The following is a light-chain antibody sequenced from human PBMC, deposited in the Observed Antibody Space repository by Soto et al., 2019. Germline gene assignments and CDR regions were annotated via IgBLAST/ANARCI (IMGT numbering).Light chain of an antibody. CDR3: CSYAGSYTFVV. CDR1: SSDVGGYNY. J-gene: IGLJ2*01. Sequence: QSVLTQPRSVSGSPGQSVTISCTGSSSDVGGYNYVSWYQQHPGKAPKFMIYDVSKRPSGVPDRFSGSKSGNTASLTISGLQAEDEADYYCCSYAGSYTFVVFGGGTQLTVL. V-gene: IGLV2-11*01. CDR2: DVS.